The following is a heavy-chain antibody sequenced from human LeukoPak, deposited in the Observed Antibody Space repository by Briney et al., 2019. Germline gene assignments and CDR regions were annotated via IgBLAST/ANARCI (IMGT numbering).Heavy chain of an antibody. CDR3: ARDRAVGSDYDSSGYSNWFDP. Sequence: GASVKVSCKASGYTFTSYGISWVRQAPGQGLEWMGWISAYNGNTNYAQKLQGRVTMTTDTSTSTAYTELRSLRSDDTAVYYCARDRAVGSDYDSSGYSNWFDPWGQGTLVTVSS. D-gene: IGHD3-22*01. CDR2: ISAYNGNT. J-gene: IGHJ5*02. V-gene: IGHV1-18*01. CDR1: GYTFTSYG.